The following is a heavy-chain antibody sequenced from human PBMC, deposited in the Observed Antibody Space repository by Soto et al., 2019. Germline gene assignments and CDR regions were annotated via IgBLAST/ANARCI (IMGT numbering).Heavy chain of an antibody. CDR2: IYYSGST. CDR1: GGSFTSTNYF. D-gene: IGHD4-17*01. CDR3: ARVSTAENWFDP. J-gene: IGHJ5*02. Sequence: SETLSLTCTVSGGSFTSTNYFWGWIRQPPGKGLEWIGYIYYSGSTYYNPSLKSRVTISVDTSKNQFSLKLSSVTAADTAVYYCARVSTAENWFDPWGQGTLVTVSS. V-gene: IGHV4-31*03.